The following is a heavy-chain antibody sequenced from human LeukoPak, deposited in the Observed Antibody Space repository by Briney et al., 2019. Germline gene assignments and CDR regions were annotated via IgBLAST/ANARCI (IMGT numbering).Heavy chain of an antibody. V-gene: IGHV1-46*01. D-gene: IGHD3-22*01. CDR1: GYTFTTYT. J-gene: IGHJ4*02. CDR2: INPSGSSS. CDR3: ARSMIVEGRYYFDY. Sequence: ASVKVSCKASGYTFTTYTISWVRQAPGQGLEWMGIINPSGSSSSYAQKFQGRVTMTTDTSTSTVYMELRSLRSEDTALYYCARSMIVEGRYYFDYWGQGTLVTVSS.